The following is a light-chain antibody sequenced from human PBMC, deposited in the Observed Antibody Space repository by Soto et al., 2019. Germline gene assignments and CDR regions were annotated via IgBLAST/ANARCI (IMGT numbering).Light chain of an antibody. CDR3: QQRSNWPLLT. J-gene: IGKJ4*01. CDR2: DAS. Sequence: IVLTQSPATLSLSPGERATLSCRASQSVSSYLAWYQQKPGQAPRLLIYDASNRATGIPARFSGSGSGTDFTLTISSLEPEDFAVYCCQQRSNWPLLTFGGGTKVEIK. CDR1: QSVSSY. V-gene: IGKV3-11*01.